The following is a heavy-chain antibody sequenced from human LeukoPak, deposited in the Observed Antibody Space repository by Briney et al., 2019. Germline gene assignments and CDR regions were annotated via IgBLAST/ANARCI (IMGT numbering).Heavy chain of an antibody. CDR1: GFTVSSNY. CDR3: ARTNIIVAVGYRLFAD. J-gene: IGHJ4*02. V-gene: IGHV3-48*04. CDR2: ISSSSSTI. D-gene: IGHD6-13*01. Sequence: PGGSLRLSCAASGFTVSSNYMSWVRQAPGKGLEWISYISSSSSTIYYADSVKGRFTISRDNAKNSLYLQMNSLRAEDTAVYYCARTNIIVAVGYRLFADWGQGTLVTVSS.